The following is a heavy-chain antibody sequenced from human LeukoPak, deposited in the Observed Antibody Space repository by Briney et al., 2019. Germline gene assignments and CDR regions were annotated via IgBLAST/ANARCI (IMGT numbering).Heavy chain of an antibody. V-gene: IGHV4-39*07. D-gene: IGHD3-22*01. J-gene: IGHJ4*02. CDR1: GVSISSSNSY. CDR2: IDYSGNT. CDR3: EREGGSYDSSGYYSLHYYFDY. Sequence: PSETLSLTCTVSGVSISSSNSYWGWIRQPPGRGLEWIGSIDYSGNTYYNASLKSRVTISVDTSKNQFSLKMSSVTDADTAVYYCEREGGSYDSSGYYSLHYYFDYWGQGTLVTVSS.